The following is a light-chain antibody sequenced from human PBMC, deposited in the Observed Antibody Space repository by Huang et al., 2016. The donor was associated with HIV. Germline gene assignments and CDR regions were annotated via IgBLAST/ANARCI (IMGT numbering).Light chain of an antibody. CDR1: QSVLSSSNNKNY. V-gene: IGKV4-1*01. CDR3: QQYYSIPLT. CDR2: CAS. J-gene: IGKJ2*01. Sequence: DIVMAQSPDSLAVSLGERATINCKSSQSVLSSSNNKNYLAWYQQKSGQPPKLLIYCASTRESGVPDRFSGSGSGTDFTLTISTLQAEDVARYYCQQYYSIPLTFGQGTK.